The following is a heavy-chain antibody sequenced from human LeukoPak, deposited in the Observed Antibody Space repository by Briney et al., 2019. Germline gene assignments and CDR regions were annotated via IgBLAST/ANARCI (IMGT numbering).Heavy chain of an antibody. CDR2: IIPILGIA. D-gene: IGHD3-22*01. CDR3: AREGPTMIVLADAFDI. CDR1: GGTFGSYT. V-gene: IGHV1-69*04. Sequence: SVKVSCKASGGTFGSYTISWARQAPGQGLEWMGRIIPILGIANYAKKFQGRVTITADKSTSTAYMELSSLRSEDTAVYYCAREGPTMIVLADAFDIWGQGTMVTVSS. J-gene: IGHJ3*02.